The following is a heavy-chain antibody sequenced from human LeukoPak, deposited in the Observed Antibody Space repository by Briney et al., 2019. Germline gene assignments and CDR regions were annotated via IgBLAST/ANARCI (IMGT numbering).Heavy chain of an antibody. V-gene: IGHV4-30-2*05. D-gene: IGHD2-15*01. CDR3: AREEAIVTFGIGRSAHNWFDP. Sequence: SETLSLTCTVSGGSISSGGYYWSWIRQPPGKGLEWIGYIYHSGSTYYNPSLKSRVIISVDTSKNHFPLKLTSVTAADTAIYYCAREEAIVTFGIGRSAHNWFDPWGQGTLVTVSS. CDR1: GGSISSGGYY. CDR2: IYHSGST. J-gene: IGHJ5*02.